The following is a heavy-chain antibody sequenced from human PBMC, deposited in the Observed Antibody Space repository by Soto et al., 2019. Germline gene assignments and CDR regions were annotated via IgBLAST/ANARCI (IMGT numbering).Heavy chain of an antibody. V-gene: IGHV4-4*07. CDR1: GDSISSYY. CDR3: AREYTETVDGPTPFYFDY. J-gene: IGHJ4*02. D-gene: IGHD6-19*01. Sequence: SETLSLTCSVSGDSISSYYWSWIRQSAGKGLEWIGRTYITGDTNYNPSLKSRVTMSLDTSKNQLSLKLSSVTAADTAVYYCAREYTETVDGPTPFYFDYWGQGTPVTVSS. CDR2: TYITGDT.